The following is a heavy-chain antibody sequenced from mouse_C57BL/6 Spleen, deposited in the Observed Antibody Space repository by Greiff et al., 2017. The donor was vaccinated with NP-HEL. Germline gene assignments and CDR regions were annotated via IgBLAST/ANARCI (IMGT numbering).Heavy chain of an antibody. CDR2: ISDGGSYT. V-gene: IGHV5-4*01. CDR1: GSTFSSYA. Sequence: EVQVVESGGGLVKPGGSLKLSCAASGSTFSSYAMSWVRQTPEKRLEWVATISDGGSYTYYPDNGKGRFTISSNNAKNNLYLQLSHLKSENTAMYYCARNYYGSSYGYFDVWGTGTTVTVSS. D-gene: IGHD1-1*01. CDR3: ARNYYGSSYGYFDV. J-gene: IGHJ1*03.